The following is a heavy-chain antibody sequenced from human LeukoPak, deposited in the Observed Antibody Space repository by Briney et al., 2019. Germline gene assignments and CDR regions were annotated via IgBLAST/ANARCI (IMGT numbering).Heavy chain of an antibody. J-gene: IGHJ3*02. CDR1: GYTFTGYY. D-gene: IGHD1-26*01. CDR2: INPNNGGT. CDR3: AREGGCIVGATRPGCTFDI. V-gene: IGHV1-2*02. Sequence: ASVKVSCKASGYTFTGYYMHWVRQAPGQGLEWMGWINPNNGGTNYAQKFQGRVTMTRDTSISTAYMELSRLRSDDTAVYYCAREGGCIVGATRPGCTFDIWGQGTMVTVSS.